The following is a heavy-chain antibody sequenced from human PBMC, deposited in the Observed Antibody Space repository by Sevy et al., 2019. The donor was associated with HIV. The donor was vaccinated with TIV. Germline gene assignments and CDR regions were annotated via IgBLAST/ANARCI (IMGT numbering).Heavy chain of an antibody. V-gene: IGHV3-11*01. D-gene: IGHD3-10*01. Sequence: GGSLRLSCAASGFTFSDYYMSWIRQAPGKGLEWVSYISSSGSTIYYADSVKGGFTISRDNAKNSLYLQMNSLRAEDTAVYYCAREGSSMVRGVLFDYWGQGTLVTVSS. CDR3: AREGSSMVRGVLFDY. CDR1: GFTFSDYY. J-gene: IGHJ4*02. CDR2: ISSSGSTI.